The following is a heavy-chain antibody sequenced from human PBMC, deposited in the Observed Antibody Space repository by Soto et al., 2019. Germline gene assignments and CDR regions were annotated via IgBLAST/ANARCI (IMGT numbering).Heavy chain of an antibody. D-gene: IGHD5-18*01. CDR2: VYYSGSS. CDR1: GGSVSSYS. CDR3: ASSPPAMVAPNI. Sequence: PSETLSLTCTVSGGSVSSYSWTWVRQPPGKGLEWIGYVYYSGSSHYNPSLKSRVTISLDTSKNQFSLKLTSVTAADTAMYFCASSPPAMVAPNIWGQGTLVTASS. J-gene: IGHJ4*02. V-gene: IGHV4-59*02.